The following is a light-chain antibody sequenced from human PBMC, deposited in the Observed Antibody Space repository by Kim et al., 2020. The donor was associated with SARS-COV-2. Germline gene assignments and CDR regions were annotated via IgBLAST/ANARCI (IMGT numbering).Light chain of an antibody. CDR2: KAS. CDR1: QSIDNW. J-gene: IGKJ4*01. Sequence: ASVGDRVAITCRASQSIDNWLAWFQQKPGKAPKLLIYKASNLESGVPSRFSGSGSGTEFTLTITSLQPDDFATYYCQQFNSYPLTFGGGTKVDIK. CDR3: QQFNSYPLT. V-gene: IGKV1-5*03.